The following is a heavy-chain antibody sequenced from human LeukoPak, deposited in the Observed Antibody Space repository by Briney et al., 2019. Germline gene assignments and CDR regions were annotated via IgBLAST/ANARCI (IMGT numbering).Heavy chain of an antibody. CDR1: GFGFSTYA. Sequence: GGSLRLSCAASGFGFSTYAMTWVRQASGRGLEWVGRIRSKPTSYATAYGASVEGRFTISRDDSKNTAYLQVNSLKTEDTAVYYCTMSGNYQYFDYWGQGTLVTVSS. D-gene: IGHD1-26*01. CDR3: TMSGNYQYFDY. J-gene: IGHJ4*02. V-gene: IGHV3-73*01. CDR2: IRSKPTSYAT.